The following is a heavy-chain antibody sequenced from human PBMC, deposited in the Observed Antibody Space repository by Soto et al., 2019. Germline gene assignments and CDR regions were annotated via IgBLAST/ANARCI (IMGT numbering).Heavy chain of an antibody. V-gene: IGHV3-49*05. CDR3: TRDSLRRDGSYRYYYGMDV. D-gene: IGHD1-26*01. J-gene: IGHJ6*02. Sequence: NPGGSLRLSCTASGFTFGDYAMSWFRQAPGKGLEWVGFIRSKAYGGTTEYAASVKGRFTISRDDSKSIAYLQMNSLKTEDTAVYYCTRDSLRRDGSYRYYYGMDVWGQGTTVTVSS. CDR2: IRSKAYGGTT. CDR1: GFTFGDYA.